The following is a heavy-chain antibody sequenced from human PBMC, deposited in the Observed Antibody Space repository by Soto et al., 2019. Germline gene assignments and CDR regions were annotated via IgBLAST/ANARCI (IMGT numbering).Heavy chain of an antibody. CDR1: GFTFSSYW. CDR3: ARARSYYGSGRYYYYYMDV. Sequence: GGSLRLSCAASGFTFSSYWMSWVRQAPGKGLEWVANIKQDGSEKYYVDSVKGRFTISRDNAKNSPYLQMNSLIAEDTAVYYCARARSYYGSGRYYYYYMDVWGKGTTVTVSS. D-gene: IGHD3-10*01. J-gene: IGHJ6*03. V-gene: IGHV3-7*01. CDR2: IKQDGSEK.